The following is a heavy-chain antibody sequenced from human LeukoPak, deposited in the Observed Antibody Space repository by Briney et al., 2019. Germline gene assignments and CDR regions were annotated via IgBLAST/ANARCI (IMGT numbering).Heavy chain of an antibody. CDR2: ISSSSSYI. D-gene: IGHD1-26*01. Sequence: QTGGSLRLSCAASGFTFSSYSMNWVRQAPGKGLEWVSSISSSSSYIYYADSVKGRFTISRDNAKNSLYLQMNSLRAEDTAVYYCARDGGGATFAFDIWGQGTMVTVSS. CDR3: ARDGGGATFAFDI. J-gene: IGHJ3*02. CDR1: GFTFSSYS. V-gene: IGHV3-21*01.